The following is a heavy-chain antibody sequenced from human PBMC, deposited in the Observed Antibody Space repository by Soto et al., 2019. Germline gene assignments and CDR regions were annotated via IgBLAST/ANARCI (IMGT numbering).Heavy chain of an antibody. CDR2: IYYSGST. V-gene: IGHV4-39*01. J-gene: IGHJ5*02. CDR3: ARQGVTMVRGVTKWFDP. CDR1: GGSVSSGSYY. Sequence: PSETLSLTCTVSGGSVSSGSYYWSWIRQPPGKGLEWIGSIYYSGSTYYNPSLKSRVTISVDTSKNQFSLKLSSVTAADTAVYYCARQGVTMVRGVTKWFDPWGQGTLVTVSS. D-gene: IGHD3-10*01.